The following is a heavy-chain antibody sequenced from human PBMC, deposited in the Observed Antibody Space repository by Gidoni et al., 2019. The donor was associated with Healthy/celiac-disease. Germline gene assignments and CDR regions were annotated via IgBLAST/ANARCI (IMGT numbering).Heavy chain of an antibody. J-gene: IGHJ6*02. V-gene: IGHV1-2*04. Sequence: QVQLVQSGAEVKKPGASVKVSCKASGYTFTGDYMHWVRQAPGQGLEWMGWINPNSGGTNYAQKFQGWVTMTRDTSISTAYMELSRLRSDDTAVYYCAREGEGAEGYSSSYYYYGMDVWGQGTTVTVSS. CDR2: INPNSGGT. CDR3: AREGEGAEGYSSSYYYYGMDV. CDR1: GYTFTGDY. D-gene: IGHD5-18*01.